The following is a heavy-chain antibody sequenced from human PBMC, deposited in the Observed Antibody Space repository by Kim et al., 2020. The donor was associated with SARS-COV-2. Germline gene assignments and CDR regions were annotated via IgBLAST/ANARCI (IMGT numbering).Heavy chain of an antibody. CDR1: GFTFSSYG. Sequence: GGSLRLSCAASGFTFSSYGMHWVRQAPGKGLEWVAVISYDGSNKYYADSVKGRFTISRDNSKNTLYLQMNSLRAEDTAVYYCAKVLLEYSSSFDFDYWG. CDR3: AKVLLEYSSSFDFDY. J-gene: IGHJ4*01. CDR2: ISYDGSNK. D-gene: IGHD6-6*01. V-gene: IGHV3-30*18.